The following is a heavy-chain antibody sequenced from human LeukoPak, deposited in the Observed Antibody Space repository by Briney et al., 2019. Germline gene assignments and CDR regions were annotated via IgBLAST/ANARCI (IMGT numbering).Heavy chain of an antibody. D-gene: IGHD3-3*01. V-gene: IGHV4-39*07. CDR1: SGSIGSSSNY. J-gene: IGHJ4*02. CDR2: INHSGST. CDR3: ARGSSKNFWSGYFGSFDY. Sequence: SETLSLTCTVASGSIGSSSNYWGWIRQPPGKGLEWIGEINHSGSTNYNPSLKSRVTISVDTSKNQFSLKLSSVTAADTAVYYCARGSSKNFWSGYFGSFDYWGQGTLVTVSS.